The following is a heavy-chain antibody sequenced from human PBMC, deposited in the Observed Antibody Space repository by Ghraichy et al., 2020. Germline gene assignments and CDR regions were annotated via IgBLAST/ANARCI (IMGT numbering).Heavy chain of an antibody. V-gene: IGHV3-30*02. Sequence: GGSLRLSCAASGFTFSHFGMHWVRQAPGKGLECVASIRNDGNFKYYADSVKGRFTVSRDNSKNTLYLQMNSLRVEDTAVFYCAKEGWDPRDFDDWGQGTLVTVSS. CDR2: IRNDGNFK. D-gene: IGHD1-26*01. CDR3: AKEGWDPRDFDD. J-gene: IGHJ4*02. CDR1: GFTFSHFG.